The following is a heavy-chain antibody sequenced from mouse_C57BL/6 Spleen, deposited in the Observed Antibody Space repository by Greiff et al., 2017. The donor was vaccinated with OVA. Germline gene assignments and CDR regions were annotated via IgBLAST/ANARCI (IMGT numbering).Heavy chain of an antibody. J-gene: IGHJ3*01. CDR3: VRQIYYDPAGFAY. Sequence: DVQLVESGGGLVQPKGSLKLSCAASGFSFNTYAMNWVRQAPGKGLEWVARIRSKSNNYATYYADSVKDRFTISRDDSESMLYLQMNNLKTEDTAMYYCVRQIYYDPAGFAYWGQGTLVTVSA. D-gene: IGHD2-4*01. CDR1: GFSFNTYA. V-gene: IGHV10-1*01. CDR2: IRSKSNNYAT.